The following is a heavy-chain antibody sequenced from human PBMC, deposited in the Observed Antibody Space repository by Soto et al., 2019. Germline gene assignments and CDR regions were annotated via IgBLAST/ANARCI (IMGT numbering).Heavy chain of an antibody. CDR1: GFTFGSYG. V-gene: IGHV3-30*02. CDR2: ILYNGTIK. D-gene: IGHD4-17*01. Sequence: GGSLRLSCVASGFTFGSYGMHWVRQAPGKGLEWVAYILYNGTIKSYGDSVRGRFIISRDNTKSTMYLQMNSLRAEDTATYHCAKEMTTNPFEYWGQGALVTVSS. CDR3: AKEMTTNPFEY. J-gene: IGHJ4*02.